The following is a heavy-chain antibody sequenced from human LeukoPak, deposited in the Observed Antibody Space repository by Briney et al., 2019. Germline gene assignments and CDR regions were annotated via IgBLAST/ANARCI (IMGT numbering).Heavy chain of an antibody. V-gene: IGHV3-66*02. CDR1: GFTVSSNY. CDR3: ATQNLWFGEST. J-gene: IGHJ5*02. CDR2: IYSDGST. D-gene: IGHD3-10*01. Sequence: PGGSLRLSCAASGFTVSSNYMSWVRQAPGKGLEWVSVIYSDGSTYYADSAKGRFTIPRDNSKNTLYLQMNSLRAEDTAVYYCATQNLWFGESTWGQGTLVTVSS.